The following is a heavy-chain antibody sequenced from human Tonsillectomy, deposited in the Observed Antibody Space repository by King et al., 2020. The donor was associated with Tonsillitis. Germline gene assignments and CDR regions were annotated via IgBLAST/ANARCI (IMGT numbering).Heavy chain of an antibody. D-gene: IGHD3-22*01. V-gene: IGHV3-30*18. CDR2: ISYDGSNK. CDR3: AKCPTKFYDSSGYCFGNWYFDL. CDR1: GFTFSSYG. J-gene: IGHJ2*01. Sequence: QVQLVESGGGVVQPGRSLRLSCAASGFTFSSYGMHWVRQAPGKGREWVAVISYDGSNKYYEASVKGGFTISRDNSKNTLYLQMNSLRAEDTAVYYCAKCPTKFYDSSGYCFGNWYFDLWGRGTLVTVSS.